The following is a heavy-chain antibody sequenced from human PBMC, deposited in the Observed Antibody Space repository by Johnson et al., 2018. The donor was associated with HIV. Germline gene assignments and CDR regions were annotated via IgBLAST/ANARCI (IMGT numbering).Heavy chain of an antibody. V-gene: IGHV3-30*02. D-gene: IGHD1-26*01. J-gene: IGHJ3*02. CDR1: GFTFSSYD. Sequence: QVQLVESGGGLVQPGGSLRLSCAASGFTFSSYDMHWVRQATGKGLEWVAFIRYDGSNKYYADSVKGRFTISRDNSKNTLYLQMNSLRAEDTAVYYCARESGPSSDAFDIWGQGTMVTVSS. CDR3: ARESGPSSDAFDI. CDR2: IRYDGSNK.